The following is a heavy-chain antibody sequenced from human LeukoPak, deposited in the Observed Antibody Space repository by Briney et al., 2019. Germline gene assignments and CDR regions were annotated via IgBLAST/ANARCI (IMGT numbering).Heavy chain of an antibody. Sequence: GASVKVSCKASGYTFTSYGISWVRQAPGQGLEWMGWISAYNGNTNYAQKLQGRVTMTTDTSTSTAYMELRSLRSDDTAVYYCARVSPLFPAYGGNPEDWGQGTLVTVSS. CDR1: GYTFTSYG. J-gene: IGHJ4*02. V-gene: IGHV1-18*01. CDR2: ISAYNGNT. CDR3: ARVSPLFPAYGGNPED. D-gene: IGHD4-23*01.